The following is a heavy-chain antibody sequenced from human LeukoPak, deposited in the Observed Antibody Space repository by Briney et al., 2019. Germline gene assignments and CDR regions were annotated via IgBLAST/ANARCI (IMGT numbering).Heavy chain of an antibody. Sequence: GRSLRPSCAASGFTFSSYGMHWVRQAPGKGLEWVAVIWYDGSNKYYADSVKGRFTISRDNSKNTLYLQMNSLRAEDTAVYYCAREWEAFDYWGQGTLVTVSS. CDR2: IWYDGSNK. CDR3: AREWEAFDY. CDR1: GFTFSSYG. V-gene: IGHV3-33*01. J-gene: IGHJ4*02. D-gene: IGHD1-26*01.